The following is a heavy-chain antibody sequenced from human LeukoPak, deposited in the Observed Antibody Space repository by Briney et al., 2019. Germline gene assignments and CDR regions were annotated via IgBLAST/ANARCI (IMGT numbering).Heavy chain of an antibody. Sequence: SETLSLTCTVSGGSISSGDYYWSWIRQPPGKGLEWIGYIYYSGSTYYNPSLKSRVTISVDTSKNQFSLKLSSVTAADTAVYYCARGLRITIFPGVSVRWFDPWGQGTPVTVSS. CDR3: ARGLRITIFPGVSVRWFDP. V-gene: IGHV4-30-4*08. CDR1: GGSISSGDYY. CDR2: IYYSGST. J-gene: IGHJ5*02. D-gene: IGHD3-3*01.